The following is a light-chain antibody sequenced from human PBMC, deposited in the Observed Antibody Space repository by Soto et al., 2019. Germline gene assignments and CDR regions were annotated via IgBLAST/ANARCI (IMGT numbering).Light chain of an antibody. J-gene: IGKJ1*01. V-gene: IGKV1-39*01. CDR2: AAS. CDR1: LSISNY. CDR3: QQSFSPLWT. Sequence: DIQMTQSPSSLSASVGDRVTITCRASLSISNYLNWYQQKPGKAPKLLIYAASSMQSRVPSRFSGSGSETDFTLTISSLQPDDSATYYCQQSFSPLWTFGQGTKVEV.